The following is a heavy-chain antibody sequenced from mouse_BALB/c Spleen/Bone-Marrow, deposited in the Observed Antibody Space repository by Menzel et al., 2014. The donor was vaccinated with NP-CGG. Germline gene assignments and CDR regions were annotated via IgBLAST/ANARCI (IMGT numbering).Heavy chain of an antibody. CDR3: ARRYGSNFDY. D-gene: IGHD1-1*01. CDR2: IDPEDGNT. Sequence: EVQLVESGAELVRPGALVKLSCKASGFNIKDYYMHWVIQRPEQGLEWIGWIDPEDGNTIYDPKFQGKASITADTSSNTAYLQLSSLTSEDTAVYYCARRYGSNFDYWGQGTTLTVSS. CDR1: GFNIKDYY. V-gene: IGHV14-1*02. J-gene: IGHJ2*01.